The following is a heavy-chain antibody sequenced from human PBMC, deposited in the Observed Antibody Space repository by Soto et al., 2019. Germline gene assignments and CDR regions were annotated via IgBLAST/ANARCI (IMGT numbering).Heavy chain of an antibody. CDR1: GGTFSSYA. J-gene: IGHJ6*01. CDR3: GRDNIEHDVWSGSISWLAP. Sequence: SVKVACPASGGTFSSYAISWLLQAPGQGLEWMGGIIPIFGTANYAQKFQGRVTITSDKSTSTAYMELSSLRSEDTAVYYCGRDNIEHDVWSGSISWLAPWG. V-gene: IGHV1-69*06. D-gene: IGHD3-3*01. CDR2: IIPIFGTA.